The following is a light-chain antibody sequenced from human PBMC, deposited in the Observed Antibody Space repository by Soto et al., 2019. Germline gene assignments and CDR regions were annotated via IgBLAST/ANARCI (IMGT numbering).Light chain of an antibody. CDR3: AAWDDSLSVWV. CDR2: RHN. J-gene: IGLJ3*02. Sequence: QPVLTQPPSACGTPGQRVTISCSGSSSNIGSNYVYWYQQLPGTAPKLLIYRHNQRPSGVPDPFYGSKSGTSASLAISGLRSEDEADYYCAAWDDSLSVWVFGGGTKLTVL. CDR1: SSNIGSNY. V-gene: IGLV1-47*01.